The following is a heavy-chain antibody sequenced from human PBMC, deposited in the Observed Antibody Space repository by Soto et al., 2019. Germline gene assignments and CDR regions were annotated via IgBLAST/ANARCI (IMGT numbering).Heavy chain of an antibody. J-gene: IGHJ4*02. CDR1: GFTFSSYA. Sequence: EVQLLESGGGLVQPGGSLRLSCAASGFTFSSYAMSWVRQAPGKGLEWVSAISGSGGSTYYADSVKGRFTISRDNSKNTLYLQMNSLRAEDTAVYYCAKAGGCSSTSCSSIDYWGQGTLVTVSS. V-gene: IGHV3-23*01. CDR3: AKAGGCSSTSCSSIDY. CDR2: ISGSGGST. D-gene: IGHD2-2*01.